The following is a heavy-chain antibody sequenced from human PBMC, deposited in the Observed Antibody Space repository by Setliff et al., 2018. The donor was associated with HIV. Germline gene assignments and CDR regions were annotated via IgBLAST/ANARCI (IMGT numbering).Heavy chain of an antibody. Sequence: ASVKVSCKASGYNFTGYYMPWVRQAPGQGLEWMGWNNPNSGGTNYAQKFQGRVTMTRDTSISTAYMELSRLRSDDTAVYYCATGPNCSGGSCYSNWFDPWGQGTLVTVSS. J-gene: IGHJ5*02. CDR1: GYNFTGYY. CDR3: ATGPNCSGGSCYSNWFDP. CDR2: NNPNSGGT. D-gene: IGHD2-15*01. V-gene: IGHV1-2*02.